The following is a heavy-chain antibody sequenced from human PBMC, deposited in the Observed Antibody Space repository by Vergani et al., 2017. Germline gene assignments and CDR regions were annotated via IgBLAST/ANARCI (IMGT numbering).Heavy chain of an antibody. CDR2: IIPILGTA. CDR3: ARAIAARFGGGDAFDI. Sequence: QVQLVQSGAEVKKPGSSVKVSCKASGGTFSSYAISWVRQAPGQGLEWMGRIIPILGTANYAQKFQGRVTITADKSTSTAYMELSSLRSEDTAVYYCARAIAARFGGGDAFDIWGQGTMVTVSS. J-gene: IGHJ3*02. V-gene: IGHV1-69*14. D-gene: IGHD6-6*01. CDR1: GGTFSSYA.